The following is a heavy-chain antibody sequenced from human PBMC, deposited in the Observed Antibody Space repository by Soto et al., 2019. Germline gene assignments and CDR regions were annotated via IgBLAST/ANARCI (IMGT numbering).Heavy chain of an antibody. Sequence: ASVKVSCKASGYTFTSYGISWVRQAPGQGLEWMGWISAYNGNTNYAQKLQGRVTMTTDTSTSTAYMELRSLRSEDTAVYYCARSRGHDDFWSGYNNWFDPWGQGTLVTVSS. D-gene: IGHD3-3*01. CDR2: ISAYNGNT. V-gene: IGHV1-18*04. J-gene: IGHJ5*02. CDR1: GYTFTSYG. CDR3: ARSRGHDDFWSGYNNWFDP.